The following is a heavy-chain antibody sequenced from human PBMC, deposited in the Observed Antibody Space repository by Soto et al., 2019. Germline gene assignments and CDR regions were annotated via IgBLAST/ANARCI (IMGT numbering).Heavy chain of an antibody. J-gene: IGHJ4*02. D-gene: IGHD1-26*01. V-gene: IGHV3-30-3*01. Sequence: GGSLRLSCAASGFTFSSYAMHWVRQAPGKGLEWVAVISYDGSNKYYADSVKGRFTISRDNSKNTLYLQMNSLRAEDTAVYYCARGGSYYHYFDYWGQGTLVTVSS. CDR2: ISYDGSNK. CDR3: ARGGSYYHYFDY. CDR1: GFTFSSYA.